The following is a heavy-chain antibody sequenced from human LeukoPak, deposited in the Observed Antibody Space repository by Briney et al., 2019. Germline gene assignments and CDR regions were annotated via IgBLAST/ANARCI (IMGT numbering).Heavy chain of an antibody. V-gene: IGHV3-15*01. CDR2: IKRRTDGGTT. Sequence: GGSLRLSCAASGFTFSNAWMSWVRQAPGKGLEWVGRIKRRTDGGTTDYAAPVKGRFTISRDDSKNTLYLQMNSLKSEDTAVYYCTGSRWVTDDYWGQGTLVTVSS. J-gene: IGHJ4*02. D-gene: IGHD6-13*01. CDR1: GFTFSNAW. CDR3: TGSRWVTDDY.